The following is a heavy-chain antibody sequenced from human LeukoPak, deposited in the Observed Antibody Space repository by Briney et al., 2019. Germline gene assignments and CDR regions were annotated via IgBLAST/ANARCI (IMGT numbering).Heavy chain of an antibody. J-gene: IGHJ6*03. Sequence: SETLSLTCTVSGGSISTSNYYWGWIRQPPGKGLEWIGNIFYSGSTYYSPSLKSRVTISVDTSKNQFSLKLSSVTAADTAVYYYARTRTSNYMDVWGKGTTVTISS. CDR2: IFYSGST. CDR1: GGSISTSNYY. CDR3: ARTRTSNYMDV. V-gene: IGHV4-39*07. D-gene: IGHD2-2*01.